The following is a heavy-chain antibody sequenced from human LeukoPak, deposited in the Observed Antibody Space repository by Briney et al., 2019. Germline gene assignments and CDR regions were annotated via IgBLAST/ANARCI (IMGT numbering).Heavy chain of an antibody. CDR2: ISGGGGST. V-gene: IGHV3-23*01. D-gene: IGHD1-26*01. Sequence: GGSLRLSCAASGFTFTSYFMNWVRQAPGKGLEWVSTISGGGGSTYYADSVKGRFTISRDNSKNTLYLQVNSLRAEDTAVYYCAKGGKWDVTPFDYWGQGTLVTVSS. CDR3: AKGGKWDVTPFDY. CDR1: GFTFTSYF. J-gene: IGHJ4*02.